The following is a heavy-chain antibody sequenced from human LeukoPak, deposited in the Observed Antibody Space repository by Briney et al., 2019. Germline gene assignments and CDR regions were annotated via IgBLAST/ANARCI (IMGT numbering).Heavy chain of an antibody. Sequence: SGPTLANPTQTLTLTCSFSGFSLSTTGVAVGWIRQSPGKALEWLAIIYWNDDKRYSPSLKSRLTITKDTPKNPVVLTMTNMGPVDSATYYCARQYSSSWFVYFDYWGQGTPVTVSS. D-gene: IGHD6-13*01. CDR3: ARQYSSSWFVYFDY. CDR2: IYWNDDK. J-gene: IGHJ4*02. CDR1: GFSLSTTGVA. V-gene: IGHV2-5*01.